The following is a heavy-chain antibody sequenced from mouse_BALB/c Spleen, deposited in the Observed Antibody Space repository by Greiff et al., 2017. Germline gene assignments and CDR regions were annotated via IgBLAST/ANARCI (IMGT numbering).Heavy chain of an antibody. J-gene: IGHJ4*01. CDR3: ATPGYAMDY. V-gene: IGHV5-17*02. Sequence: DVMLVESGGGLVQPGGSRKLSCAASGFTFSSFGMHWVRQAPEKGLEWVAYISSGSSTIYYADTVKGRFTISRDNPKNTLFLQMTSLRSEDTAMYYCATPGYAMDYWGQGTSVTVSS. CDR2: ISSGSSTI. CDR1: GFTFSSFG.